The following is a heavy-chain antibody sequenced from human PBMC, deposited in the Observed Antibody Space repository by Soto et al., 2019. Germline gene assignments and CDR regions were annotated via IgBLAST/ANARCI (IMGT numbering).Heavy chain of an antibody. Sequence: EVQLLESGGGLVQPGGSLSLSCAASGFTFSSYAMSWVRQAPGKGLEWVSAISGSGGSTYYADSVKGRFTISRDNSKNTLYLQMNSLSAEDTAVYYCAKGVSRITMVRCDAFDIWGQGTMVTVSS. CDR3: AKGVSRITMVRCDAFDI. CDR1: GFTFSSYA. CDR2: ISGSGGST. V-gene: IGHV3-23*01. J-gene: IGHJ3*02. D-gene: IGHD3-10*01.